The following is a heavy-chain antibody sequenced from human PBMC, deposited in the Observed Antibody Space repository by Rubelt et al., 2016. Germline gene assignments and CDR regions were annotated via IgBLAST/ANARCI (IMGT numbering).Heavy chain of an antibody. CDR2: INSDGSTT. D-gene: IGHD3-9*01. J-gene: IGHJ4*02. V-gene: IGHV3-74*01. CDR3: ARSGDGRTDWYFVY. Sequence: GKGLVWVSRINSDGSTTSYADSVKGRFTISRDNSKNTVYLQMNSLRDEDTALYYCARSGDGRTDWYFVYWGQGTLVTVSS.